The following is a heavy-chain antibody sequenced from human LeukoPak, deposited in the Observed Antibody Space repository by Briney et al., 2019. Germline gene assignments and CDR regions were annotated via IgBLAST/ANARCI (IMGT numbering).Heavy chain of an antibody. CDR1: GGSISSSSYY. CDR2: IYYSGST. CDR3: ESRAQIAAAGSFDY. V-gene: IGHV4-39*01. D-gene: IGHD6-13*01. Sequence: SETLSLTCTVSGGSISSSSYYWGWIRQPPGKGLEWIGSIYYSGSTYYNPSLKSRVTISVDTSKNQFSLKLSSVTAADTAVYYCESRAQIAAAGSFDYWGQGTLVTVSS. J-gene: IGHJ4*02.